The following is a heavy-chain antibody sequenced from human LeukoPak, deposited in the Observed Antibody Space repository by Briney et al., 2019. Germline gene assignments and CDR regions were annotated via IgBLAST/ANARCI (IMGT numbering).Heavy chain of an antibody. CDR3: ARDRRGSYYTFDL. J-gene: IGHJ3*01. CDR2: VSHTGAT. D-gene: IGHD1-26*01. Sequence: PSETLSLTCSVSGASINGYFWDWVRQTPEKGLEWIGYVSHTGATTSNPTLKSRVSITIDTSKSQISLSMTSATAADSALYYCARDRRGSYYTFDLWGPGTIVSVS. V-gene: IGHV4-59*01. CDR1: GASINGYF.